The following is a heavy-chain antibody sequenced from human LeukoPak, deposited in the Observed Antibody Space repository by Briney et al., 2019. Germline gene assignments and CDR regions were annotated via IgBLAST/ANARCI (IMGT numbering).Heavy chain of an antibody. CDR3: ASPGRGYSSGWYGAAFDI. J-gene: IGHJ3*02. CDR2: IYPGDSDT. D-gene: IGHD6-19*01. CDR1: GYSFTSYW. Sequence: GESLKISCKGSGYSFTSYWIGWVRQMPGKGLEWMGIIYPGDSDTRYSPSFQGQVTISAGKSISTAYLQWSSLKASDTAMYYCASPGRGYSSGWYGAAFDIWGQGTMVTVSS. V-gene: IGHV5-51*01.